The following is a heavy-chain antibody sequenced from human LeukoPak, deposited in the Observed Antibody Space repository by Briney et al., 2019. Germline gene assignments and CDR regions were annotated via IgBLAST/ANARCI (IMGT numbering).Heavy chain of an antibody. CDR2: ISSSSSYI. CDR1: GFTLSSYS. CDR3: ATLPDTAMVTFDY. D-gene: IGHD5-18*01. V-gene: IGHV3-21*01. J-gene: IGHJ4*02. Sequence: GGSLRLSCAASGFTLSSYSMNWVRQAPGKGLEWVSSISSSSSYIYYADSVKGRFTISRDNAKNSLYLQMNSLRAEDTAVYYCATLPDTAMVTFDYWGQGTLVTVSS.